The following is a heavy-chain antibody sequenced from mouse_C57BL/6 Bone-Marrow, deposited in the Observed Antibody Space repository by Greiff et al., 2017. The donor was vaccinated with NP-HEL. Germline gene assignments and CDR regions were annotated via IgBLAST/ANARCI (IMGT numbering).Heavy chain of an antibody. Sequence: EVQLQESGPGLVKPSQSLSLTCSVTGYSITSGYYWNWIRQFPGNKLEWMGYISYDGSNNYNPSLKNRISITRDTSKNQFFLKLNSVTTEDTATYYCAREGWLDYWGQGTTLTVSS. V-gene: IGHV3-6*01. CDR1: GYSITSGYY. CDR3: AREGWLDY. J-gene: IGHJ2*01. D-gene: IGHD2-3*01. CDR2: ISYDGSN.